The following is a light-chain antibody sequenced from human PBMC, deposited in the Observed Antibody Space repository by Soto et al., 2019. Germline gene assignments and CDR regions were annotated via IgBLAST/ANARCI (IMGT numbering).Light chain of an antibody. CDR3: QQRTNWPRSFT. CDR2: DTS. CDR1: QSVSSY. J-gene: IGKJ3*01. V-gene: IGKV3-11*01. Sequence: EIVLTQSPATLSLSPGERATLSCRASQSVSSYLAWYQQTPGQAPRLLIYDTSKRATGIPARFSGSGSGTDFTLTIISLEPEDFAVYYYQQRTNWPRSFTFGPGTKVDIK.